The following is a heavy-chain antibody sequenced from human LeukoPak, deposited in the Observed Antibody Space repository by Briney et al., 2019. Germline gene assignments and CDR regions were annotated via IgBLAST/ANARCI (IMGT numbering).Heavy chain of an antibody. Sequence: SETLSLTCTVSGGSVSSNTYYWSWIRQPPGKGLEWIGYIYYSGSTNYNPSLKSRVTISVDTSKTQFSPKLSSVTAADTAVYYCARLGVSSAAFDIWGQGTMVTVSS. V-gene: IGHV4-61*01. CDR3: ARLGVSSAAFDI. D-gene: IGHD3-16*01. CDR2: IYYSGST. J-gene: IGHJ3*02. CDR1: GGSVSSNTYY.